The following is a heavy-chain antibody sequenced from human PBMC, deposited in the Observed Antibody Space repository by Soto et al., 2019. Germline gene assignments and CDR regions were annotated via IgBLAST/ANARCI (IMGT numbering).Heavy chain of an antibody. Sequence: SQTLSLPCAISGDSVSSNSAAWNWIRQSPSRGLEWLGRTYYRSKWYNDYAVSVKSRITINPDTSKNQFSLQLNSVTPEDTAVYYCARDLGVAAAGLGYYYYYSMDVWGQGTTVTVSS. D-gene: IGHD6-13*01. CDR2: TYYRSKWYN. V-gene: IGHV6-1*01. CDR1: GDSVSSNSAA. CDR3: ARDLGVAAAGLGYYYYYSMDV. J-gene: IGHJ6*02.